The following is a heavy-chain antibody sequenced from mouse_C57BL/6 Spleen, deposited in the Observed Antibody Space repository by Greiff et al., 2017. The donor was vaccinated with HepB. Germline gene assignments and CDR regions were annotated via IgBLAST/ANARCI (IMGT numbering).Heavy chain of an antibody. D-gene: IGHD2-5*01. CDR2: IYPGDGDT. CDR3: ARTSYYSNAMDY. Sequence: QVQLKQSGAELVKPGASVKISCKASGYAFSSYWMNWVKQRPGKGLEWIGQIYPGDGDTNYNGKFKGKATLTADKSSSTAYMQLSSLTSEDSAVYFCARTSYYSNAMDYWGQGTSVTVSS. V-gene: IGHV1-80*01. J-gene: IGHJ4*01. CDR1: GYAFSSYW.